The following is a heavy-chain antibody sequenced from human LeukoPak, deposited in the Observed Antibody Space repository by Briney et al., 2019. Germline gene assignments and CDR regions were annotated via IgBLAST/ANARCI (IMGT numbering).Heavy chain of an antibody. Sequence: GGSLRLSCAASGFTFSSFAMSWVRQAPGKGLEWVSAISGSGGSTYYADSVKGRLTISRDNSKNTLYLQMNSLRAEDTAVYYCAKRGGLPPLDYYYYYMDVWGKGTTVTVSS. D-gene: IGHD2-21*02. V-gene: IGHV3-23*01. CDR2: ISGSGGST. CDR3: AKRGGLPPLDYYYYYMDV. CDR1: GFTFSSFA. J-gene: IGHJ6*03.